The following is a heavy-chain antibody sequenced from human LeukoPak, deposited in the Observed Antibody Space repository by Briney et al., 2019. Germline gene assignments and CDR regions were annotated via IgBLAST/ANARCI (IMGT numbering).Heavy chain of an antibody. CDR1: GFSISIYN. V-gene: IGHV3-48*02. J-gene: IGHJ4*02. CDR3: ARDYGDHGEYFDY. Sequence: PGGSLRLSCGASGFSISIYNINWVRQAPGKGLEWVSYISRTSSSVKYADSVKGRFTISRDNAKNSVSLQMNSLRDEDTALYYCARDYGDHGEYFDYWGQGTLVTVSS. D-gene: IGHD4-17*01. CDR2: ISRTSSSV.